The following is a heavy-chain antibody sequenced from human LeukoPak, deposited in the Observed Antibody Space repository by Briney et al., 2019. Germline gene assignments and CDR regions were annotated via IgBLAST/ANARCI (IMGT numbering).Heavy chain of an antibody. CDR1: GFIFGDYV. CDR3: TRVGYSSSYYFDY. V-gene: IGHV3-49*04. D-gene: IGHD6-6*01. J-gene: IGHJ4*02. Sequence: GRSLRLSCVASGFIFGDYVLNWVRQAPGKGLEWVGFIRSKGYGGTTEYAASVKGRFTIPRDDFKSIAYLQMNSLKTEDTAVYYCTRVGYSSSYYFDYWGQGTLVTVSS. CDR2: IRSKGYGGTT.